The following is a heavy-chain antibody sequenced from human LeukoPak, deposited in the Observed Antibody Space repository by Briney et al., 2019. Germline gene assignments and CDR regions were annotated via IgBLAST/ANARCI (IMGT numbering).Heavy chain of an antibody. J-gene: IGHJ6*03. CDR3: ARVDREGFNSPFYYYMDV. CDR1: GFNFGSYS. D-gene: IGHD5-24*01. CDR2: ISLNSGTI. V-gene: IGHV3-48*04. Sequence: GGSLRLSCAASGFNFGSYSMNWVRQAPGTGLEWVSYISLNSGTIYYADSVKGRFTISRDNAKNSLFLQMNSLRAEDTAVYHCARVDREGFNSPFYYYMDVWGKGTTATVSS.